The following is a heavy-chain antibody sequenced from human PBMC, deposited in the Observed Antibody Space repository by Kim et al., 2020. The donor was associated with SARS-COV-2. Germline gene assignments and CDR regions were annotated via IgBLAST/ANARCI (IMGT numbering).Heavy chain of an antibody. Sequence: GGSLRLSCVVSGFTFSSHAMSWVRQAPGKGLEWVSAISGSGGSPYYADSVRGRFTISRDSSKNTVFLQMNSLRAEDTAVYYCVRGGYFYDSSGYYDVAFDIWGQGTMVTVSS. CDR1: GFTFSSHA. V-gene: IGHV3-23*01. J-gene: IGHJ3*02. CDR3: VRGGYFYDSSGYYDVAFDI. CDR2: ISGSGGSP. D-gene: IGHD3-22*01.